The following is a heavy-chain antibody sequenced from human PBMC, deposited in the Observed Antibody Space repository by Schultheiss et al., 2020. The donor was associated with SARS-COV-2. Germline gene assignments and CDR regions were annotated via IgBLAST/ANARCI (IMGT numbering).Heavy chain of an antibody. V-gene: IGHV4-34*01. J-gene: IGHJ6*02. CDR3: ARHRERIAGIVGWAYGVDV. CDR1: GGSFSGYY. CDR2: INHSGST. Sequence: SETLSLTCAVYGGSFSGYYWSWIRQPPGKELEWIGEINHSGSTNYNPSLKSRVTMSIDTSKNQFSLKLNSVTAADTAVYYCARHRERIAGIVGWAYGVDVWGQGTTVTVSS. D-gene: IGHD1-26*01.